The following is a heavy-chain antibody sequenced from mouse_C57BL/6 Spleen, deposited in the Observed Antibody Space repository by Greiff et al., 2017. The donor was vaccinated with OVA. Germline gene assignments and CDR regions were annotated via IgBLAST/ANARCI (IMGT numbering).Heavy chain of an antibody. CDR3: ARSQLTGSFDY. D-gene: IGHD4-1*01. CDR2: IDPSDSYT. J-gene: IGHJ2*01. V-gene: IGHV1-50*01. CDR1: GYTFTSYW. Sequence: VQLQQPGAELVKPGASVKLSCKASGYTFTSYWMQWVKQRPGQGLEWIGEIDPSDSYTNYNQKFKGKATLTVDTSSSTAYMQLSSLTSEDSAVYYCARSQLTGSFDYWGQGTTLTVSS.